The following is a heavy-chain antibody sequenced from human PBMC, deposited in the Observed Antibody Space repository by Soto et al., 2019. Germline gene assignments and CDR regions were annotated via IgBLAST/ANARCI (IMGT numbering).Heavy chain of an antibody. CDR2: MYYSGST. Sequence: SETLSLTCAVSGYSISSGYWWGWLRQSPGKGLEWIGYMYYSGSTYYNPSLKSRVTMSVDTSKNQFSLKLNSVTAVDTAVYYCARCDSSGYLFDYWGQGTLVTAPQ. CDR1: GYSISSGYW. J-gene: IGHJ4*02. D-gene: IGHD3-22*01. CDR3: ARCDSSGYLFDY. V-gene: IGHV4-28*01.